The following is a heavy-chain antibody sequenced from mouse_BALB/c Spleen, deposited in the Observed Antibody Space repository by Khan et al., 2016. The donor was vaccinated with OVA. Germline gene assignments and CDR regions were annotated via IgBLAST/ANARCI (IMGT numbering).Heavy chain of an antibody. V-gene: IGHV3-2*02. CDR3: ARYRPTREGGPLFDY. CDR1: GYSITSDYA. J-gene: IGHJ2*01. CDR2: ISYSGST. D-gene: IGHD1-1*01. Sequence: EVQLQESGPGLVKPSQSLSLTCTVTGYSITSDYAWNWVRQFPGNKLEWMGYISYSGSTSYNPSLKSRISITRDTSKNQFFLQLNSVTTEDTATYYCARYRPTREGGPLFDYWGQGTTLTVSS.